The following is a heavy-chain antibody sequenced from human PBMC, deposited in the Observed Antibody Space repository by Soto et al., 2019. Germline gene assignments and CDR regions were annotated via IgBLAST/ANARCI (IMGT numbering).Heavy chain of an antibody. D-gene: IGHD6-19*01. CDR3: ARAESGWWQEAVDI. J-gene: IGHJ3*02. CDR1: GFTFSSYA. CDR2: ISNDGSNK. V-gene: IGHV3-30-3*01. Sequence: QVQLVESGGGVVQPGRSLRLSCAASGFTFSSYAMHWVRQAPGKGLEWVAVISNDGSNKYSADSVMGRFTISIDNSKNTLYLKRNSLTSEDTAVYYCARAESGWWQEAVDIWCQGTMVTVSS.